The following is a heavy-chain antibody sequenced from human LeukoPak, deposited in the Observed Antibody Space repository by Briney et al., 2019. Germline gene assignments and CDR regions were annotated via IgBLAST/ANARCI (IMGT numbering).Heavy chain of an antibody. CDR3: VKDGDSAGWYYYFDY. V-gene: IGHV3-64D*06. CDR2: IRSIGGST. Sequence: PGGSLRLSCSASGFTFSSYAMHWVRQAPGKGLEYVSGIRSIGGSTNYADSVKGRFTISRDNSKNTVYLQMSSLRAEDTAVYYCVKDGDSAGWYYYFDYWGQGTLVTVSS. CDR1: GFTFSSYA. D-gene: IGHD6-19*01. J-gene: IGHJ4*02.